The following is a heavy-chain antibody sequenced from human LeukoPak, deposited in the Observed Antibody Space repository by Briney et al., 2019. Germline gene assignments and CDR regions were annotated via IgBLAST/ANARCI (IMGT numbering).Heavy chain of an antibody. CDR1: GFTFSSYS. CDR2: ISGSGGST. CDR3: ARDLGQYYDTSDNWFDP. J-gene: IGHJ5*02. D-gene: IGHD3-22*01. Sequence: PGGSLRLSCAASGFTFSSYSMNWARQAPGKGLEWVSAISGSGGSTYYADSVKGRFTISRDNAKNTLNLQMNSLRAEDTAVYYCARDLGQYYDTSDNWFDPWGQGTLVTVSS. V-gene: IGHV3-21*01.